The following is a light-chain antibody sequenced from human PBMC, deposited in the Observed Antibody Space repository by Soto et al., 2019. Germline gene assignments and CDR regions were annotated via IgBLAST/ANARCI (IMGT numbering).Light chain of an antibody. Sequence: QSALTQPRSLSGSPGQSVTISCTGTSSDVGGYDYVSWYQQHSGKTPKLIIYDVTKRPSGVPDRFSGSKSGDTASLTISGLQAEDEADYYCCSYGGSYTRNWVFGGGTKVTVL. V-gene: IGLV2-11*01. J-gene: IGLJ3*02. CDR3: CSYGGSYTRNWV. CDR1: SSDVGGYDY. CDR2: DVT.